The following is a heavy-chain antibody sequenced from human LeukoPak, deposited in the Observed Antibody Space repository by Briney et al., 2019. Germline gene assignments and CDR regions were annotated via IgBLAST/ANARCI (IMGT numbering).Heavy chain of an antibody. D-gene: IGHD3-22*01. Sequence: SETLSLICTVSGGSISSYYWSWIRQPAGKGLEWIGRIYTSGSTNYNPSLKSRVTMSVDTSKNQFSLKLSSVTAADTAVYYCARGNYYDSSGYSPNWFDPWGQGTLVTVSS. CDR2: IYTSGST. V-gene: IGHV4-4*07. J-gene: IGHJ5*02. CDR1: GGSISSYY. CDR3: ARGNYYDSSGYSPNWFDP.